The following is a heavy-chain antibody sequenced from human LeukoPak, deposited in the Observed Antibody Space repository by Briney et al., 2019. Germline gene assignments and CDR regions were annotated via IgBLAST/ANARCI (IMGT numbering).Heavy chain of an antibody. CDR3: ARDRYDSSGYDTYYFDD. V-gene: IGHV3-21*01. CDR1: GFTFSIYI. CDR2: ISSTSSNI. D-gene: IGHD3-22*01. Sequence: GGSLRLSCAASGFTFSIYIVNWVRQAPGKGLEWVSSISSTSSNIYYADSVKGRFTISRDNAKKSLYLQMNSLRDEDTAVYYCARDRYDSSGYDTYYFDDWGQRTLVTVSS. J-gene: IGHJ4*02.